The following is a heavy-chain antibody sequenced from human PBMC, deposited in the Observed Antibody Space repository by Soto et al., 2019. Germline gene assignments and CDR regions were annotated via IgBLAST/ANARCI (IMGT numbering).Heavy chain of an antibody. Sequence: GASVKVSCKASGGTFSSYAISWVRQAPGQGLEWMGGIIPIFGTANYAQKFQGRVTITADESTSTAYMELSSLRSEDTAVYYCARRSPLKNYYDSSGYFDLWGQGTLVTVSS. CDR2: IIPIFGTA. D-gene: IGHD3-22*01. CDR1: GGTFSSYA. J-gene: IGHJ4*02. CDR3: ARRSPLKNYYDSSGYFDL. V-gene: IGHV1-69*13.